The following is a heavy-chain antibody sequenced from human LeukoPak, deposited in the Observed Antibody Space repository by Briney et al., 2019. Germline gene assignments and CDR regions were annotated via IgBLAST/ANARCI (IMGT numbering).Heavy chain of an antibody. V-gene: IGHV3-73*01. D-gene: IGHD5-18*01. CDR2: IRSKANSYAT. J-gene: IGHJ4*02. CDR1: GFTFSGSA. CDR3: TGAGRGYSYGPAY. Sequence: PGGSLRLSCAASGFTFSGSAMHWVRQASGKGLEWVGRIRSKANSYATAYAASVKGRFTISRDDSKDTAYLQMNSLKTEDTAVYYCTGAGRGYSYGPAYWGQGTLVTVSS.